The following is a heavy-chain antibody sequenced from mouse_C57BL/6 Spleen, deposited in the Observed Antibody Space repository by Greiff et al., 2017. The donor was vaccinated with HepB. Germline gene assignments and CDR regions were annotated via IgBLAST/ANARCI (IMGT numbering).Heavy chain of an antibody. D-gene: IGHD2-4*01. CDR1: GYTFTSYW. CDR2: IDPSDSYT. Sequence: VQLQQPGAELVMPGASVKLSCKASGYTFTSYWMHWVKQRPGQGLEWIGEIDPSDSYTNYNQKFKGKSTLTVDKSSSTAYMQLSSLTSEDSAVYYCARHYDYDEGIAYWGQGTLVTVSA. J-gene: IGHJ3*01. CDR3: ARHYDYDEGIAY. V-gene: IGHV1-69*01.